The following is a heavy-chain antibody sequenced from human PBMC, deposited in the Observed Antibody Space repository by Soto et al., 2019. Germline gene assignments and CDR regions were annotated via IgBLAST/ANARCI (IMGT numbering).Heavy chain of an antibody. CDR3: ARGRRWFRGVLKNYYYYGMDV. CDR1: GGSFSGYY. CDR2: INHSGST. D-gene: IGHD3-10*01. Sequence: SETLSLTCAVYGGSFSGYYWSWIRQPPGKWLEWIGEINHSGSTNYNPSLKSRVTISVDTSKNQFSLKLSSVTAADTAVYYCARGRRWFRGVLKNYYYYGMDVWGRGXTVTVSS. V-gene: IGHV4-34*01. J-gene: IGHJ6*02.